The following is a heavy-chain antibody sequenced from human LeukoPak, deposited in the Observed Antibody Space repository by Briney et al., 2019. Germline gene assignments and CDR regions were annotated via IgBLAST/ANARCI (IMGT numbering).Heavy chain of an antibody. J-gene: IGHJ2*01. CDR3: ARRLYSSSYWYFDL. CDR2: IYHSGST. Sequence: SETLSLTCAVSGYSISNGYYWGWIRQPPGKGLEGIGSIYHSGSTYYNPSLKSRVTISVDTSKNQFSLKLSSVTAADTAVYYCARRLYSSSYWYFDLWGRGTLVTVSS. V-gene: IGHV4-38-2*01. CDR1: GYSISNGYY. D-gene: IGHD6-6*01.